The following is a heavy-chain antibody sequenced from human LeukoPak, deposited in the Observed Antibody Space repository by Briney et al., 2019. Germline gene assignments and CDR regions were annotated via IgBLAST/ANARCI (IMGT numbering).Heavy chain of an antibody. Sequence: GRSLRLSCAASGFTFSSYGMHWVRQAPGKGLEWVAVISYDGSNKYYADSVKGRFTISRDNSKNTLYLQMNSLRAEDTAVYYCAKSLGDGGWKGNYFDYWGQGTLVTVSS. CDR1: GFTFSSYG. CDR3: AKSLGDGGWKGNYFDY. V-gene: IGHV3-30*18. CDR2: ISYDGSNK. J-gene: IGHJ4*02. D-gene: IGHD6-19*01.